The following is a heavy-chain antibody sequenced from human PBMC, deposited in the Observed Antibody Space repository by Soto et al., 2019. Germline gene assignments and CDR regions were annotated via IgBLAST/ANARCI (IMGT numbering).Heavy chain of an antibody. Sequence: ASVKVSCKASGYTFTGYHMHWVRRAPGQGLEWMGWINPNSGVTIYAQKFQGRVIMTRETPITTAYMELSRLTSDDTAVYYCARRLGLLVTPIPGYWGQGTLVTVSS. J-gene: IGHJ4*02. CDR2: INPNSGVT. D-gene: IGHD2-21*02. CDR1: GYTFTGYH. V-gene: IGHV1-2*02. CDR3: ARRLGLLVTPIPGY.